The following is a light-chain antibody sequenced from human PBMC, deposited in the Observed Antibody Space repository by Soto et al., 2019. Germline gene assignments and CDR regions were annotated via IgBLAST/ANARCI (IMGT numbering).Light chain of an antibody. J-gene: IGKJ4*01. CDR3: QQLKSYPLS. V-gene: IGKV1-9*01. CDR2: AAS. Sequence: DIQLTQSPSFLSASVGDRVTITCRTSQDISTYLAWYQQKPGKAPKLLIYAASTLQSGVPSRFSGSGSGTEFTLTISSLQPEDFATYYCQQLKSYPLSFGGGTKVEI. CDR1: QDISTY.